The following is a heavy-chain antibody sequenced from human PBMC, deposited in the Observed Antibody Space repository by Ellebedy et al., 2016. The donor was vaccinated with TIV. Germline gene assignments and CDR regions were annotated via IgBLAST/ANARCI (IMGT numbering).Heavy chain of an antibody. Sequence: PGGSLRLSCAASGFTFSSYSMNWVRQAPGKGLEWVSSISTRSSYLYYADSVKGRFTISSDNANNSLYLQMNSLRAEDTAVYYCARDRSPDIVTTKDAFVIWGQGTMVTVSS. D-gene: IGHD5-12*01. J-gene: IGHJ3*02. CDR3: ARDRSPDIVTTKDAFVI. CDR2: ISTRSSYL. CDR1: GFTFSSYS. V-gene: IGHV3-21*01.